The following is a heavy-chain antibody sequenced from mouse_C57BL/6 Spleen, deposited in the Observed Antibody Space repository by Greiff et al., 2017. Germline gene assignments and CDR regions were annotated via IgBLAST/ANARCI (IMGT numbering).Heavy chain of an antibody. V-gene: IGHV1-55*01. D-gene: IGHD2-4*01. Sequence: VKLKQPGAELVKPGASVKMSCKASGYTFTSYWITWVKQRPGQGLEWIGDIYPGCGSTNYNEKFKRKATRTVDTSSSTAYMQLSSLTSEDSAVYYCARRDYGLNYAMDYWGQGTSVTVSS. CDR2: IYPGCGST. J-gene: IGHJ4*01. CDR1: GYTFTSYW. CDR3: ARRDYGLNYAMDY.